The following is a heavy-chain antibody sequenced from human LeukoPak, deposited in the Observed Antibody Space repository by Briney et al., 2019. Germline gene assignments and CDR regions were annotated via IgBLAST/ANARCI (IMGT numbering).Heavy chain of an antibody. V-gene: IGHV1-2*02. CDR1: GYTFTGYY. D-gene: IGHD5-18*01. Sequence: GASVKVSCKASGYTFTGYYIHWVRQAPGQGLEGMGWINPNNGCPNYAQKSQGRVTMNRDTSISTAQMVPRRLRSDDTAVYYCARGVTDTGFDYWGQGTLVTVSS. CDR2: INPNNGCP. CDR3: ARGVTDTGFDY. J-gene: IGHJ4*02.